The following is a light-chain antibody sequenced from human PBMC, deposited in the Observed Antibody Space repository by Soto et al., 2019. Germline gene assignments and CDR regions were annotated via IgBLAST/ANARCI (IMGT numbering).Light chain of an antibody. CDR2: RNN. CDR1: SCNIGSNY. J-gene: IGLJ1*01. Sequence: QSVLTQPPSASGTPGQRVTISCSGSSCNIGSNYVYWYQQIPGTAPKLLISRNNQRPSGVPDRFSDSKSGTSVSLAISGLRSEDEADYYCATWDNSLTGYVFGTGTKVTVL. CDR3: ATWDNSLTGYV. V-gene: IGLV1-47*01.